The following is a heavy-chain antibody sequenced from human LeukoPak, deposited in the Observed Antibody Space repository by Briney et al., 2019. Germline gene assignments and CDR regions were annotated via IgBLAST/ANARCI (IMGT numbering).Heavy chain of an antibody. D-gene: IGHD3-22*01. CDR3: ARGSTYYDSSGQVPFDY. Sequence: GGSLRLSCAASGFTFSSYAMSWVRQAPGKGLEWVSAISGSGGSTYYADSVKGRFTISRDNAKNSLYLQMNSLRAEDTAVYYCARGSTYYDSSGQVPFDYWGQGTLVTVSS. CDR1: GFTFSSYA. J-gene: IGHJ4*02. V-gene: IGHV3-23*01. CDR2: ISGSGGST.